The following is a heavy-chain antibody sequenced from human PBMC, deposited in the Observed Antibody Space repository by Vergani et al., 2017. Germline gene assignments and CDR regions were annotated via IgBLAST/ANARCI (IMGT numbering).Heavy chain of an antibody. CDR3: ESDRAHLGAFDV. Sequence: QAQLVESGGGVVQPGSSLRLSCAASGFTFTDYGMHWVRQAPGKGLEWVAVIWSNGVNKYYADSVRGRFTFSRDNSRYTLYLQMDSLRADGTAVYHCESDRAHLGAFDVWGQGTMVTVSS. CDR2: IWSNGVNK. V-gene: IGHV3-33*01. J-gene: IGHJ3*01. CDR1: GFTFTDYG.